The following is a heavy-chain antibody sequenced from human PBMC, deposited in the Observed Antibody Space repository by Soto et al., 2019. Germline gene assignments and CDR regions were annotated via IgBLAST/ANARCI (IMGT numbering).Heavy chain of an antibody. CDR2: IYYTGGT. J-gene: IGHJ5*01. V-gene: IGHV4-30-4*01. CDR1: CDSIITDYY. D-gene: IGHD3-22*01. Sequence: PSKTLSLTCAFSCDSIITDYYWSWIRQPPGKGLEWIGHIYYTGGTFYSPSLKSRLALSVDTSKNQFSLRLSSVTAADTAVYYCARDTASKDYDSHSYYPHFDSWGPGAPVTVSS. CDR3: ARDTASKDYDSHSYYPHFDS.